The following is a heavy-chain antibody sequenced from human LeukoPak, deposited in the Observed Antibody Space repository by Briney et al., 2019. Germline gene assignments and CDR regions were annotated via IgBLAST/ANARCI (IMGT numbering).Heavy chain of an antibody. CDR2: LRPDGRDK. Sequence: VSLRLFCAASGFTVRYYWMTWVRQARGKGLEWVANLRPDGRDKYYADSVKGRFTISRDNAKNSLYLQMNGLRADDTAIYYCARDAYDDASESWGQGTLVTVSS. CDR1: GFTVRYYW. J-gene: IGHJ5*02. V-gene: IGHV3-7*01. CDR3: ARDAYDDASES. D-gene: IGHD3-3*01.